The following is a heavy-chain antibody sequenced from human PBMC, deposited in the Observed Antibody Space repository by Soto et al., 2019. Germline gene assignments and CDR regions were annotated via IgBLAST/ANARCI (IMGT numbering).Heavy chain of an antibody. V-gene: IGHV3-15*01. J-gene: IGHJ4*02. CDR1: AFSFTNAW. CDR3: STGRSTYGLDS. CDR2: IKSITDGGTT. Sequence: GGSLRLSCVASAFSFTNAWMSWVRQAPGKGLEWVGRIKSITDGGTTDYAAPVKGRFTISRDDSNNTLYLQMNSLKTEDTAVYYCSTGRSTYGLDSWGQGTLVTSPQ. D-gene: IGHD3-10*01.